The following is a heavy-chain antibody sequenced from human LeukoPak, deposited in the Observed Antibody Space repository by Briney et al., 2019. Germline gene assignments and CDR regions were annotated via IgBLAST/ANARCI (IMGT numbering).Heavy chain of an antibody. CDR2: IYYSGST. J-gene: IGHJ4*02. Sequence: SETLSLTCTVSGGSISSGGYYWSWIRQHPGKGLEWIGYIYYSGSTYYNPSLKSRVTISVDTSKNQFSLKLSSVTAADTAVYYCARKPIINNAWYYFDYWGQGTLVTVSS. D-gene: IGHD1/OR15-1a*01. CDR3: ARKPIINNAWYYFDY. CDR1: GGSISSGGYY. V-gene: IGHV4-31*03.